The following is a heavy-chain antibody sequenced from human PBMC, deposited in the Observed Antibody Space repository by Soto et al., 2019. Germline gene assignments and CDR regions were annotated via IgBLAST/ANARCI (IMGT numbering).Heavy chain of an antibody. V-gene: IGHV3-30*03. D-gene: IGHD3-10*01. CDR2: ISNDGSKK. Sequence: GGSLRLSCAASGFTFSSYGMHWVRQVSGKGLEWVAVISNDGSKKYYAASVKGRFTISRDNSKNMLYLQMNSLRAEDTAVYYCADPGSTDLDGGGQGTTVTDSS. CDR1: GFTFSSYG. J-gene: IGHJ6*02. CDR3: ADPGSTDLDG.